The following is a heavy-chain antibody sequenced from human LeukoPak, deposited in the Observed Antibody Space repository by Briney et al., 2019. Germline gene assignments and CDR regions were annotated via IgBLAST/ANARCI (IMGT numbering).Heavy chain of an antibody. J-gene: IGHJ4*02. CDR2: IRSKADGGTT. Sequence: GGSLRLSCAASGLTFTDAWMSWVRQGPGKGLEGVGRIRSKADGGTTDYGAPVKGRFTISRDDSKNTVYLQMNSLRAEDTAVYYCARTASSGYFYFDYWGQGTLVTVSS. D-gene: IGHD3-22*01. CDR1: GLTFTDAW. CDR3: ARTASSGYFYFDY. V-gene: IGHV3-15*01.